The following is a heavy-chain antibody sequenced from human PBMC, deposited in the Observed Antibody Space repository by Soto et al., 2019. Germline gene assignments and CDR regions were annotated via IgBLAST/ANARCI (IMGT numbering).Heavy chain of an antibody. Sequence: QVQLQQWGAGLLKPSETLSLTCAVYGGSFSGYYWSWIRQPPGKGLEWTGESNHSGSTNYNPSLKSRVTISVDTSKNQFSLKLGSVTASDTAVYYCARGQGLGNAFAIWGQGTMVTVSS. CDR1: GGSFSGYY. J-gene: IGHJ3*02. CDR3: ARGQGLGNAFAI. D-gene: IGHD7-27*01. CDR2: SNHSGST. V-gene: IGHV4-34*01.